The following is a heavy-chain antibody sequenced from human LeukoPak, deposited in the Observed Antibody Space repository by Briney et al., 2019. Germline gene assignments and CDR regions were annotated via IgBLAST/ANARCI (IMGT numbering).Heavy chain of an antibody. Sequence: GGSLRLSCAASGFTFSSCWMSWVRQAPGKGLEWVANIKQDGSEKYYVDSVKGRFTISRDNAKNSLYLQMNSLRAEDTAVYYCAREAGLRYWGQGTLVTVSS. CDR3: AREAGLRY. V-gene: IGHV3-7*03. J-gene: IGHJ4*02. D-gene: IGHD5-12*01. CDR1: GFTFSSCW. CDR2: IKQDGSEK.